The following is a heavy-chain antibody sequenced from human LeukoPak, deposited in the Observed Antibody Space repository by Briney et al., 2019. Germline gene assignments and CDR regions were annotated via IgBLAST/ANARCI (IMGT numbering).Heavy chain of an antibody. V-gene: IGHV1-3*01. CDR2: INAGNGNT. D-gene: IGHD1-26*01. J-gene: IGHJ4*02. Sequence: ASVKVSCKASGYTFTSYAMHWVRQAPGQRLEWMGWINAGNGNTKYSQKFQGRVTITRDTSASTAYMELSSLRSDDTAVYYCARWVGATSDYFDYWGQGTLVTVSS. CDR1: GYTFTSYA. CDR3: ARWVGATSDYFDY.